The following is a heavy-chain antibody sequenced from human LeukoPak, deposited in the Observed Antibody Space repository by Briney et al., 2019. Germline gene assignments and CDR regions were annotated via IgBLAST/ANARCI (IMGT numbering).Heavy chain of an antibody. Sequence: SETLSLTCSVSGGSVSSGSYYWSWIRQPPGKGLEWIGDIYYSGNTNYNPSLKSRVTISVDTSKNQFSLKLSSVTAADTAVYYCARGLPVRGVTGPSGWFDPWGQGTLVTVSS. D-gene: IGHD3-10*01. CDR2: IYYSGNT. CDR1: GGSVSSGSYY. CDR3: ARGLPVRGVTGPSGWFDP. J-gene: IGHJ5*02. V-gene: IGHV4-61*01.